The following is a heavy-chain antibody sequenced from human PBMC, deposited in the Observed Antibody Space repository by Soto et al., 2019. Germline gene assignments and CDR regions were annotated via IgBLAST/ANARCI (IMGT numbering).Heavy chain of an antibody. D-gene: IGHD6-6*01. J-gene: IGHJ4*02. CDR1: GYTFTNYA. CDR3: SRWSIAAAVTTYFDY. V-gene: IGHV1-3*04. Sequence: QVQLVQSGAEVKKPGASVKVSCKASGYTFTNYAMHWVRQAPGQRLEWMGWINTGNGNTKYSQNFQGRVTITRDTHAITAYRELSSIRTEDTAVYYCSRWSIAAAVTTYFDYWGQGTLVTVSS. CDR2: INTGNGNT.